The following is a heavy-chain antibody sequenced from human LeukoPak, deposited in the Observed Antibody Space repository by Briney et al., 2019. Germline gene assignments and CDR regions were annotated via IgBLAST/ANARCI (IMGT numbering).Heavy chain of an antibody. J-gene: IGHJ4*02. CDR1: GGSINNGDYY. CDR2: ISYSGST. D-gene: IGHD3-10*01. V-gene: IGHV4-30-4*08. Sequence: SQTLSLTCTVSGGSINNGDYYCSWIRQSPGKGLEWIGYISYSGSTYYNPSLKSRVTISVDTSKNQFSLKLSSVTAADTAVYYCARAGFGIDFWGQGTLVTVSS. CDR3: ARAGFGIDF.